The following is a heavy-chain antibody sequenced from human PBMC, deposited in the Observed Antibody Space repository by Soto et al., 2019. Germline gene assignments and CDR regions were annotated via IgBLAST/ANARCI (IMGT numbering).Heavy chain of an antibody. CDR2: ISYDGSNK. V-gene: IGHV3-30-3*01. CDR1: GFTFSSYA. D-gene: IGHD6-13*01. CDR3: AREMAAAGFSFDY. J-gene: IGHJ4*02. Sequence: GGSLRLSCAASGFTFSSYAMHWVRQAPGKGLEWVAVISYDGSNKYYADSVKGRFTISRDNSKNTLYLQMNSLRAEDTAVYYCAREMAAAGFSFDYWGQGTLVTVSS.